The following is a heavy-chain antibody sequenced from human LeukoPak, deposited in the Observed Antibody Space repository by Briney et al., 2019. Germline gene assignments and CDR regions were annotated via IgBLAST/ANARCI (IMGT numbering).Heavy chain of an antibody. CDR3: AKDPYGYNSYYFDY. CDR1: GFTFSSYA. CDR2: ISSSGGST. D-gene: IGHD5-24*01. V-gene: IGHV3-23*01. J-gene: IGHJ4*02. Sequence: AGGSLRLSCAASGFTFSSYAMSWVRQAPGKGLEWVSAISSSGGSTYYADSVKGRFTISRDNSKNTLYLQMNSLGVEDTAVYYCAKDPYGYNSYYFDYWGQGTLGTVSS.